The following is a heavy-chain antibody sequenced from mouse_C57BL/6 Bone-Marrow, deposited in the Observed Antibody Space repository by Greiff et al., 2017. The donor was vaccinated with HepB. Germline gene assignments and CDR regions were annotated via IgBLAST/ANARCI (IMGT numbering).Heavy chain of an antibody. J-gene: IGHJ2*01. D-gene: IGHD3-3*01. CDR2: IRLKSDNYAT. V-gene: IGHV6-3*01. Sequence: EVKLVESGGGLVQPGGSMKLSCVASGFTFSNYWMNWVRQSPEKGLEWVAQIRLKSDNYATHYAESVKGRFTISRDDSKSSVYLQMNNLRAEDTGIYYCTEGGQRDYFDYWGQGTTLTVSS. CDR3: TEGGQRDYFDY. CDR1: GFTFSNYW.